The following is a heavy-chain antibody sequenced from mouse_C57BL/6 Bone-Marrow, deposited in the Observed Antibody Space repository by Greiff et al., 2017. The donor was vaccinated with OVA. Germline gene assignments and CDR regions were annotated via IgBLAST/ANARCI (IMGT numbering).Heavy chain of an antibody. V-gene: IGHV5-4*01. CDR3: ASIYWYFDV. CDR1: GFTFSSYA. Sequence: EVQGVESGGGLVKPGGSLKLSCAASGFTFSSYAMSWVRQTPEKRLEWVATISDGGSYTYYPDNVKGRFTISRDNAKNNLYLQMSHLKSEDTAMYYCASIYWYFDVWGTGTTVTVSS. J-gene: IGHJ1*03. CDR2: ISDGGSYT.